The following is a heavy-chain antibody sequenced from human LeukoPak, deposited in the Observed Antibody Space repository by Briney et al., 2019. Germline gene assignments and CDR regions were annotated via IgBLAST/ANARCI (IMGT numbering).Heavy chain of an antibody. Sequence: PGGSLRLSCAASGLTFSSYGMHWGRQAPGKGLEWLAVISYDGSRKSYADSVKGRFTISKDNSKNTLYLQMNSLRAEETAVYYCAKVLRGVAFSYFDYRGQGTLVTVSS. CDR2: ISYDGSRK. CDR1: GLTFSSYG. CDR3: AKVLRGVAFSYFDY. J-gene: IGHJ4*02. D-gene: IGHD3-10*01. V-gene: IGHV3-30*18.